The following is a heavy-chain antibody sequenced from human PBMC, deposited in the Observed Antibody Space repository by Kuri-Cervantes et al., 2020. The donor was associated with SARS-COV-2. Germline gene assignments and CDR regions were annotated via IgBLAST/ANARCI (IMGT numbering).Heavy chain of an antibody. CDR1: GFTFSSYS. V-gene: IGHV4-39*01. CDR3: ARHVKVVLVVAAMSWFDP. CDR2: MCYSGST. D-gene: IGHD2-15*01. J-gene: IGHJ5*02. Sequence: ESLKISCAASGFTFSSYSMNWIRQPPGKGLEWIGSMCYSGSTYYNPSLKSRVTISVDTSKNQFSLKLGSVTAADTAVYYCARHVKVVLVVAAMSWFDPWGQGTLVTVSS.